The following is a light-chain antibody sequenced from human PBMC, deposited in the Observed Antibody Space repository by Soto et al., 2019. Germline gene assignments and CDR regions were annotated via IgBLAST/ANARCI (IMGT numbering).Light chain of an antibody. CDR1: QSVINSY. J-gene: IGKJ1*01. CDR3: QQYGTAPWT. CDR2: GAY. Sequence: EFVLTQSAGTLSLSPGERSTLSCSSSQSVINSYLAWYQQKPGQAPRLLLYGAYNRATGIPDRFSGSGSGTDFTLTISRLEPEDFAVYYCQQYGTAPWTFGQGTKVDI. V-gene: IGKV3-20*01.